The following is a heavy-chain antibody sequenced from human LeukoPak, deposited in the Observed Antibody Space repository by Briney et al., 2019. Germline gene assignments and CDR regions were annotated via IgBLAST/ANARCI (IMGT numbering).Heavy chain of an antibody. CDR2: FDSEVDET. J-gene: IGHJ4*02. CDR1: GYTLTELS. CDR3: VTASTTVVTPPDY. V-gene: IGHV1-24*01. D-gene: IGHD4-23*01. Sequence: ACVKVSCKVSGYTLTELSMHCVRHAPGKGREWRGGFDSEVDETIYTQNLGGRVTMTEDTSTDTHYMGQSTVRYADTAVYYCVTASTTVVTPPDYWGEGTLVTVPS.